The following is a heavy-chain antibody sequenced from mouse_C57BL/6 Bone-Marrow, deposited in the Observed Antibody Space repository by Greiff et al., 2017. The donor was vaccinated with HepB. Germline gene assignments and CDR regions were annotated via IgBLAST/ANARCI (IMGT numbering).Heavy chain of an antibody. V-gene: IGHV1-82*01. CDR1: GYAFSSSW. CDR3: AGAGGGFDY. J-gene: IGHJ2*01. Sequence: QVQLQQSGPELVKPGASVKISCKASGYAFSSSWMNWVKQRPGKGLEWIGRIYPGDGDTNYNGKFKGKATLTADKSSSTAYMQRSSLTSEDSAVYCGAGAGGGFDYWGEGTTLTVSS. CDR2: IYPGDGDT.